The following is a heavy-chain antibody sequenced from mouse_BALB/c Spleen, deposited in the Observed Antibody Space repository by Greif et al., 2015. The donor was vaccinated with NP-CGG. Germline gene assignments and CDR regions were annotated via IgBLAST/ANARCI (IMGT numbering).Heavy chain of an antibody. Sequence: VQLQQSGAELVRPGASVKLSCKASGYTFTSYWINWVKQRPGQGLEWIGNIYPSDSYTNYNQKFKDKATLTVDKSSSTAYMQLSSPTSEDSAVYYCTRTVLRYGRTFFDYWGQGTTLTVSS. D-gene: IGHD1-1*01. V-gene: IGHV1-69*02. CDR2: IYPSDSYT. CDR3: TRTVLRYGRTFFDY. J-gene: IGHJ2*01. CDR1: GYTFTSYW.